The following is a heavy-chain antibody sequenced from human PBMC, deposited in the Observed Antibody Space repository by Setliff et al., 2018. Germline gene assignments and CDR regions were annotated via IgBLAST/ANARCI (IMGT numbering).Heavy chain of an antibody. CDR3: ARAGGGYNT. J-gene: IGHJ5*02. CDR2: IYYSGST. Sequence: PGGSLRLSCAASGFTFSSSSMTWVRQAPGKGLEWIGSIYYSGSTYYNPSLKSRVTISVDTSKNQFSLKLSSVTAADTAVYYCARAGGGYNTWGQGTLVTVSS. V-gene: IGHV4-39*01. CDR1: GFTFSSSS. D-gene: IGHD5-12*01.